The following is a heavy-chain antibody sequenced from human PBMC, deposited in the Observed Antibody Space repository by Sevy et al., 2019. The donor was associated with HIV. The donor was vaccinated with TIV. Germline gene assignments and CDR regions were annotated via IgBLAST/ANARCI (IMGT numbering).Heavy chain of an antibody. D-gene: IGHD5-12*01. V-gene: IGHV5-51*01. CDR1: GYSFTSYW. CDR2: IYPGDSDT. Sequence: GESLKISCKGSGYSFTSYWIGWVRQMPGKGLEWMGIIYPGDSDTRYSPSFKGQVTISADQSISTAYLQWSSLKASDNSMYYCARGYSGYDKVVDYWGRGTLVTVSS. CDR3: ARGYSGYDKVVDY. J-gene: IGHJ4*02.